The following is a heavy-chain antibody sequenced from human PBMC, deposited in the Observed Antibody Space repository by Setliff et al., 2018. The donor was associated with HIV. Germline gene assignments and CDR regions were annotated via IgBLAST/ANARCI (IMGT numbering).Heavy chain of an antibody. J-gene: IGHJ5*02. CDR3: ARRIDDSGSFPDKNWFDT. CDR2: IFASGTT. V-gene: IGHV4-4*09. D-gene: IGHD3-10*01. Sequence: SETLSLTCTVSGGSINNYCWNWIRQPPGRGLEWIGFIFASGTTKYNPSLQSRVTMSIDTSKNQFSLKLTSVTAADTAVYYCARRIDDSGSFPDKNWFDTWGQGSLVTVSS. CDR1: GGSINNYC.